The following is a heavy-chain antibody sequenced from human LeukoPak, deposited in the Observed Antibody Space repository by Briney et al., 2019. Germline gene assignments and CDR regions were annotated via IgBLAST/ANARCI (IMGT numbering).Heavy chain of an antibody. CDR1: GGSFSGYY. CDR3: ARGYCSSTSCYGFADY. CDR2: INHSGST. D-gene: IGHD2-2*01. J-gene: IGHJ4*02. Sequence: PETLSLTCAVYGGSFSGYYWSWIRQPPGKGLEWIGEINHSGSTNYNPSLKSRVTISVDTSKNQFSLKLSSVTAADTAVYYCARGYCSSTSCYGFADYWGQGTLVTVSS. V-gene: IGHV4-34*01.